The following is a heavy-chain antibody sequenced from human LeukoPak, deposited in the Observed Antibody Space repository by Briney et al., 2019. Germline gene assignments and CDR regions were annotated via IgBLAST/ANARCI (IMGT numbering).Heavy chain of an antibody. V-gene: IGHV4-34*01. Sequence: SQTLSLTCAVYGGSFSGYYWSWIRQPPGKGLEWIGEINHSGSTNYNPSLKSRVTISVDTSKNQFSLKLSSVTAADTAVYYCARGPIAVANDAFDIWGQGTMVTVSS. CDR2: INHSGST. CDR1: GGSFSGYY. D-gene: IGHD6-19*01. J-gene: IGHJ3*02. CDR3: ARGPIAVANDAFDI.